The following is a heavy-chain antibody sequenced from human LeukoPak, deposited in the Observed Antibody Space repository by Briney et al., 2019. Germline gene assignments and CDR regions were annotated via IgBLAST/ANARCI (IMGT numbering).Heavy chain of an antibody. CDR3: ARTYSSSARWAFDI. D-gene: IGHD6-13*01. CDR1: GFTFSSYS. J-gene: IGHJ3*02. V-gene: IGHV3-21*01. CDR2: ISSSSSYI. Sequence: GGSLRLSCAASGFTFSSYSMNWVRQAPGKGLEWVSSISSSSSYIYYADSVKGRFTISRDNAKNTLYLQMNSLRAEDTAVYYCARTYSSSARWAFDIWGQGTMVTVSS.